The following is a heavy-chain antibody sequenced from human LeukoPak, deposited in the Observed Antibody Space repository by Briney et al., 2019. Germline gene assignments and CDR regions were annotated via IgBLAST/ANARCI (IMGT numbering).Heavy chain of an antibody. D-gene: IGHD2-21*01. J-gene: IGHJ4*02. Sequence: GGSLRLSCAASGFTFSDSGMHWVRQASGKGLEWVGRIRSKANSYATAYAASVKGRFTISRDDSKNTAYLQMNSLKAEDTAVYYCTRYGDYPFNYWGQGTPVTVSS. CDR1: GFTFSDSG. CDR3: TRYGDYPFNY. CDR2: IRSKANSYAT. V-gene: IGHV3-73*01.